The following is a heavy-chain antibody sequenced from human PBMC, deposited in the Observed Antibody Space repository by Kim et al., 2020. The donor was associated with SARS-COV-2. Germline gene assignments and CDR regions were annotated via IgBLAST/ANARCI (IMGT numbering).Heavy chain of an antibody. Sequence: GGSLRLSCAASGFTFSSYSMSWVRQAPGKGLEWVSSISSSSNYIYYADSVKGRFTISRDNAKNSLYLQMNSLGADDTAVFYCARERSGMGFDYWGQGTLV. CDR3: ARERSGMGFDY. CDR1: GFTFSSYS. CDR2: ISSSSNYI. J-gene: IGHJ4*02. V-gene: IGHV3-21*01. D-gene: IGHD1-26*01.